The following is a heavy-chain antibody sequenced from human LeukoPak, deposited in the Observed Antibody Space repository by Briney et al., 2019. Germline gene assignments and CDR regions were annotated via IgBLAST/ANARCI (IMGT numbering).Heavy chain of an antibody. D-gene: IGHD5-24*01. J-gene: IGHJ4*02. CDR3: AKSGYNRFDY. V-gene: IGHV3-23*01. Sequence: GGSLRLSCAASGFTLRSYGMSWVRQAPGKGLEWVSGISSSGGGTYYADFVKGRFTISRDNSKNTLYLQMISLRAEDTAVYYCAKSGYNRFDYWGQGTLVTVSS. CDR1: GFTLRSYG. CDR2: ISSSGGGT.